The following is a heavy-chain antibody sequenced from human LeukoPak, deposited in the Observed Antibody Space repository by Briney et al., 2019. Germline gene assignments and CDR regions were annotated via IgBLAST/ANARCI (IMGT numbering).Heavy chain of an antibody. CDR3: ASVFSKLYYFDY. CDR1: GGSISSGGYY. V-gene: IGHV4-31*03. D-gene: IGHD3-9*01. J-gene: IGHJ4*02. Sequence: SQTLSLTCTVSGGSISSGGYYWSWIRQHPGKGLEWIGYIYYSGSTYYNPSLKSRVTISVDTSKNQFSLKLSSVTAADTAVYYCASVFSKLYYFDYWGQGILVTVSS. CDR2: IYYSGST.